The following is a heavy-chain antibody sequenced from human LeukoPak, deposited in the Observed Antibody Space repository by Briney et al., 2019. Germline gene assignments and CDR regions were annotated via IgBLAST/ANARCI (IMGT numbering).Heavy chain of an antibody. Sequence: GGSLRLSCGASGFTLSSYGMNWVRQAPGKGLEWVSGLSGSTGSTHYADSVKGRFTISRDNSRDTLSLQMNSLRGEDTAVYYCARGGMRGKISYTYYYMDVWGKGTTVTVSS. D-gene: IGHD2-2*02. J-gene: IGHJ6*03. CDR2: LSGSTGST. CDR1: GFTLSSYG. CDR3: ARGGMRGKISYTYYYMDV. V-gene: IGHV3-23*01.